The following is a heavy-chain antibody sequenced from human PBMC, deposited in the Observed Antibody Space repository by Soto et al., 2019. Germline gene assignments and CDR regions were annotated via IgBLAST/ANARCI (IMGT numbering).Heavy chain of an antibody. J-gene: IGHJ4*02. Sequence: QLQLQESGSGLVKPSQTLSLTCRVSGASITSAGYSWNWVRQTPGKGLEWIGYVYPTGRTSYNPSLNSRVTMSLERSKNQFSLRLSSVTVADTAVYFCVRDSYSYGFDYWGQGALVTVSS. CDR3: VRDSYSYGFDY. CDR2: VYPTGRT. V-gene: IGHV4-30-2*01. D-gene: IGHD5-18*01. CDR1: GASITSAGYS.